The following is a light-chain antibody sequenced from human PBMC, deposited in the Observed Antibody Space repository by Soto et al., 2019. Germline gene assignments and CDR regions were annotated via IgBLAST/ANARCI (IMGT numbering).Light chain of an antibody. CDR1: QSLQHNNGNTL. J-gene: IGKJ1*01. Sequence: EIVMTQSPLSLTVTPGEPASISCKSSQSLQHNNGNTLLDWYMQKPGQSPQLLIYLASRRAPGAPDRVSGSGSGIDFTLRISTVEADDAAIYYCMQALQTPRTFGHGTKLEI. CDR3: MQALQTPRT. CDR2: LAS. V-gene: IGKV2-28*01.